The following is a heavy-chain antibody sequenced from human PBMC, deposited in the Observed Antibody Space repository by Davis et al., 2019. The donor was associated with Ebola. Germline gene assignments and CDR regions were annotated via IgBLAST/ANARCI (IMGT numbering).Heavy chain of an antibody. J-gene: IGHJ6*02. D-gene: IGHD3-9*01. CDR2: INHSGST. CDR3: ARGDFDWLRVGMDV. V-gene: IGHV4-34*01. CDR1: GGSFSGYY. Sequence: MPSETLSLTCAVYGGSFSGYYWSWNRQPHWKGLEWIGEINHSGSTNYNPSLKSRVTISVDTSKNQFSLKLSSVTAADTAVYYCARGDFDWLRVGMDVWGQGTTVTVSS.